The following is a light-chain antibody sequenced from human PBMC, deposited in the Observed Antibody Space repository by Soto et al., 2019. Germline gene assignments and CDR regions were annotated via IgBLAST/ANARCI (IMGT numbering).Light chain of an antibody. CDR2: AVN. CDR1: SSDVGGYNY. V-gene: IGLV2-14*01. J-gene: IGLJ1*01. Sequence: QSVLTQPASVSGSPGQSITISCTGTSSDVGGYNYVSWYQQHPGKAPKLMIYAVNNRPSGVSDRFSGSKSGNTASLTISGLQAEDEAYYYCSSYTGGIYVFETGTRVT. CDR3: SSYTGGIYV.